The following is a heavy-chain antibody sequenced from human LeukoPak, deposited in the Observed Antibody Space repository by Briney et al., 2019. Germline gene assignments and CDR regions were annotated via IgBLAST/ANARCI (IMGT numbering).Heavy chain of an antibody. CDR3: ANLAYCGGDCPRPPFDY. CDR1: GFTFSSYG. D-gene: IGHD2-21*02. Sequence: TGRSLRLSCAASGFTFSSYGMHWVRQAAGKGLEWVAVISYDGSNKYYADSVKGRFTISRDNSRNTLYLQMNSLRAEDTAVYYCANLAYCGGDCPRPPFDYWGQGTLVTVSS. V-gene: IGHV3-30*18. CDR2: ISYDGSNK. J-gene: IGHJ4*02.